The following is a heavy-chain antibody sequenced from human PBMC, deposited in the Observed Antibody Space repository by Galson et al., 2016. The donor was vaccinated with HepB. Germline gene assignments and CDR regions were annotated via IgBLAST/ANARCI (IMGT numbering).Heavy chain of an antibody. V-gene: IGHV5-51*01. D-gene: IGHD6-6*01. CDR1: GYSFSRYW. CDR3: ARGKSVAALGRHRAYFYYMDV. J-gene: IGHJ6*03. CDR2: MYPGDSDI. Sequence: QSGAEVKKPGESLEISCKASGYSFSRYWIGWVRQVPGKGLEWMGMMYPGDSDIRYSPSFQGQVTISVEKSINTAYLQWSSLKDSDTAMDYCARGKSVAALGRHRAYFYYMDVWGKGTTVIVSS.